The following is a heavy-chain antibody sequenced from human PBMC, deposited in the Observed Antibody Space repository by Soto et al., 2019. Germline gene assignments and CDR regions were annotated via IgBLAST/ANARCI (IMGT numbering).Heavy chain of an antibody. CDR3: ARSQYSSSYFFDK. CDR2: IYYGGTT. J-gene: IGHJ4*02. V-gene: IGHV4-39*01. Sequence: SETLSLTCTVSGGSITSSSFYWGWIRQPPGKGLEWIANIYYGGTTYYNPSLKSRVTLSLDMSKNQFSLMLRSVTAADTAVYYCARSQYSSSYFFDKWGPGTLVTVSS. D-gene: IGHD6-19*01. CDR1: GGSITSSSFY.